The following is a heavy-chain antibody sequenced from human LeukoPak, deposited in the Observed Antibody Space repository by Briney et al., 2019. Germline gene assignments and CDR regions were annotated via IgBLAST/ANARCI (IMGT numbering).Heavy chain of an antibody. CDR1: GYTFTGYY. CDR3: AREPGFYSGYG. Sequence: ASVKVSCKASGYTFTGYYMHWVRQAPGQRLEWMGWINAGNGNTKYSQKFQGRVTITRDTSASTAYMELSSLRSEDTAVYYCAREPGFYSGYGWGQGTLVTVSS. J-gene: IGHJ4*02. D-gene: IGHD5-12*01. V-gene: IGHV1-3*01. CDR2: INAGNGNT.